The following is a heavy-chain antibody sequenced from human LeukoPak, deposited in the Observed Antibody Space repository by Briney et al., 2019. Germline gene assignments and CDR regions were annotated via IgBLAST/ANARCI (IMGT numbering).Heavy chain of an antibody. CDR3: ARPQHGDLYAFDI. Sequence: GGSLRLSCAASGFTFSSYWMHWVRQAPGKRLVWVSRINGDGSSATYADFVKGRFTISRDSAKNTVYLQMNSLRAEDTAAYYCARPQHGDLYAFDIWGQGTMVTVSS. J-gene: IGHJ3*02. D-gene: IGHD4-17*01. CDR1: GFTFSSYW. V-gene: IGHV3-74*01. CDR2: INGDGSSA.